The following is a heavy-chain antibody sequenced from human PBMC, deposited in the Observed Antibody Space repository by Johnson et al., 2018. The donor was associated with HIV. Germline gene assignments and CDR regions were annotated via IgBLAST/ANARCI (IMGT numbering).Heavy chain of an antibody. CDR3: ARADTAMVRGAFDI. CDR1: GFTFSSYW. CDR2: IKQDGSEK. J-gene: IGHJ3*02. D-gene: IGHD5-18*01. V-gene: IGHV3-7*03. Sequence: VQLVESGGGLVQPVGSLTLSCASSGFTFSSYWMSWVRPAPGKGLEWVANIKQDGSEKYYVDSVRGRFTISRDNAKNSLYLQMNSLRAEDTDLYYCARADTAMVRGAFDIWGQGTMVTVSS.